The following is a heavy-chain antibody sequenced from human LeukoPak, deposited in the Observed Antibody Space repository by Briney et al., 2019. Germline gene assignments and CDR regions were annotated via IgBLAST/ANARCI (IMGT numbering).Heavy chain of an antibody. D-gene: IGHD4-23*01. J-gene: IGHJ5*02. Sequence: SVKVFCKASGGTFSSYAISWVRQAPGQGLEWMGGIIPIFGTANYAQKFQGRVTITTDESTSTAYMELSSLRSEDTAVYYCARESDYGGNSPWFDPWGQGTLVTVSS. V-gene: IGHV1-69*05. CDR1: GGTFSSYA. CDR2: IIPIFGTA. CDR3: ARESDYGGNSPWFDP.